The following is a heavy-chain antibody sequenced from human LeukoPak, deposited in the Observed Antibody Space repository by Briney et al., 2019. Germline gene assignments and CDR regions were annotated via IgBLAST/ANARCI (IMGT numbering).Heavy chain of an antibody. Sequence: GGSLRLSCAASGFTVSSNYMSWVRQAPGKGLEWVSVIHSGGSTYYADSVKGRFTISRDNSKNTLYLQMNSLRAEDTAVYYCARHLPAAPYYFDYWGQGTLVTVSS. D-gene: IGHD2-2*01. CDR1: GFTVSSNY. J-gene: IGHJ4*02. CDR2: IHSGGST. V-gene: IGHV3-53*01. CDR3: ARHLPAAPYYFDY.